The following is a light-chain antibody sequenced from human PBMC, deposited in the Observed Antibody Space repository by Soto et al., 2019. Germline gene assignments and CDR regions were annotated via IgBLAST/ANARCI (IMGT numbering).Light chain of an antibody. CDR1: SSDVGGYNL. Sequence: QSALTQPASVSGSPGQSITISCTGTSSDVGGYNLVSWYQQHPGKAPKLMIYDVSNRPSGVSSRFSGSKSGNTASLTISGLQAEDEADYYCSSYTSSSRVVFGGGTKLTVL. V-gene: IGLV2-14*01. CDR3: SSYTSSSRVV. CDR2: DVS. J-gene: IGLJ2*01.